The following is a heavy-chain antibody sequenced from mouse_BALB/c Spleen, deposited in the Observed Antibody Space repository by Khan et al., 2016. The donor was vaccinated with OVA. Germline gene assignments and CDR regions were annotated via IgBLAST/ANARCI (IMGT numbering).Heavy chain of an antibody. CDR2: IYPGGDST. CDR3: ANGGWDVIAY. J-gene: IGHJ3*01. Sequence: QVRLQQSGPELVKPGASVKMSCKASGYIFTDYVMNWVQQRTGQGLEWIGPIYPGGDSTYYNEKFQDKAILTADRSSNTVYMQLNSLTSEESAVYFCANGGWDVIAYWGQGTLVTVSA. V-gene: IGHV1-77*01. D-gene: IGHD4-1*01. CDR1: GYIFTDYV.